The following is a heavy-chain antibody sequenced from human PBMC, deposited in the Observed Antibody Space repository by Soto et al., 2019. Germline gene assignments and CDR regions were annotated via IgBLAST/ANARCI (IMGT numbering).Heavy chain of an antibody. Sequence: SVTLSLTCSVSGGSISSYYWSWIRQPPGKGLEWIGYIYYSGSTNYNPSLKSRVTISVDTSKNQFSLKLSSVTAADTAVYYCARGEVATIWDHDAFDIWGQGTMVTVSS. J-gene: IGHJ3*02. V-gene: IGHV4-59*01. D-gene: IGHD5-12*01. CDR2: IYYSGST. CDR3: ARGEVATIWDHDAFDI. CDR1: GGSISSYY.